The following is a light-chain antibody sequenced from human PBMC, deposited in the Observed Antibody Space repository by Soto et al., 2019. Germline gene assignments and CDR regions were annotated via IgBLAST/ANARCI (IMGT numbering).Light chain of an antibody. Sequence: QSALTQPPSVSGAPGQWITISCTGSGSDVGGDNFVPWYQQHPGTAPKLIIYEDSNRPSGVSNRFSGSKSGNSASLTISGLQAEDEADYYCSSYASSSTDVFGAGTKLTVL. CDR2: EDS. CDR1: GSDVGGDNF. J-gene: IGLJ1*01. V-gene: IGLV2-14*01. CDR3: SSYASSSTDV.